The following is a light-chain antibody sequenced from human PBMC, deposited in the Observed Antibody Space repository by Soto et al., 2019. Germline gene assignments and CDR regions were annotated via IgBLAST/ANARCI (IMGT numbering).Light chain of an antibody. CDR2: EVT. CDR1: TNDIGSYNY. Sequence: QSALTQPASVSGSPGQSITLSCAGTTNDIGSYNYVSWFQQHPGEAPKLIIFEVTHRPSGVSNRFSGSKSGNTASLTISGLRPEDEADYYCTSFTTSSIWVFGGGTKLTVL. J-gene: IGLJ3*02. V-gene: IGLV2-14*01. CDR3: TSFTTSSIWV.